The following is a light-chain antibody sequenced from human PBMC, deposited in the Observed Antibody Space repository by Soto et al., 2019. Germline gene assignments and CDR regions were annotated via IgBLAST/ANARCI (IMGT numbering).Light chain of an antibody. Sequence: EIVLTQSPATLSVSPGERATLSCRASQSVSSNLAWYQQQPGQAPRLLIYGASTRAPGIPARFSGSGSGTEFTLTISSLQSEDFAVYYCQHYNNLPLTFGGGAKVEIK. CDR3: QHYNNLPLT. V-gene: IGKV3-15*01. CDR1: QSVSSN. J-gene: IGKJ4*01. CDR2: GAS.